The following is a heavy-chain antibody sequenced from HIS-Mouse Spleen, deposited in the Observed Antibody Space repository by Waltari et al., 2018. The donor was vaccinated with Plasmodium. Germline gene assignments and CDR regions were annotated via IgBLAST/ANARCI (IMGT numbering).Heavy chain of an antibody. CDR3: ARRYFDL. V-gene: IGHV1-8*01. CDR2: IKPNSGNT. Sequence: QVQLVQSGAEVKKPGASVKVSCKASGYTFTSYDINWVRQDTGQGVEWMGGIKPNSGNTGYAQKFQGRVTMTRNTSIGTAYMELSSLRAEDTAVYYCARRYFDLWGRGTLVTVAS. CDR1: GYTFTSYD. J-gene: IGHJ2*01.